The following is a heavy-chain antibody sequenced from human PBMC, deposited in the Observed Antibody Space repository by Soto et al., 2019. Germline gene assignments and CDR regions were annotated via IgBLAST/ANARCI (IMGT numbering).Heavy chain of an antibody. J-gene: IGHJ4*02. CDR3: AKFSAHSLYDIASAPDD. Sequence: EVQLLESGGGLVKPGESLRLSCAASGFTFGSYAMTWVRQAPGKGLEWVSSITGSGGSAYYADSVKGRSTIARHSSQSTVFLKMNCLSTEDLAVYYCAKFSAHSLYDIASAPDDWGQGTRVTVSS. V-gene: IGHV3-23*01. D-gene: IGHD3-16*01. CDR1: GFTFGSYA. CDR2: ITGSGGSA.